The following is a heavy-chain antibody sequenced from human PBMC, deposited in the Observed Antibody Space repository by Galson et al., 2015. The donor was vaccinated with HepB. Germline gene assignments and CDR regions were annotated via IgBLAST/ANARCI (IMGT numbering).Heavy chain of an antibody. J-gene: IGHJ6*02. V-gene: IGHV3-30*02. CDR1: GFTFSSYG. CDR3: AKDVTTVVNDQYLDYGMDV. D-gene: IGHD4-23*01. CDR2: IRYDGSNK. Sequence: SLRLSCAASGFTFSSYGMHWVRQAPGKGLEWVAFIRYDGSNKYYADSVKGRFTISRDNSKNTLYLQMNSLRAEDTAVYYCAKDVTTVVNDQYLDYGMDVWGQGTTVTVSS.